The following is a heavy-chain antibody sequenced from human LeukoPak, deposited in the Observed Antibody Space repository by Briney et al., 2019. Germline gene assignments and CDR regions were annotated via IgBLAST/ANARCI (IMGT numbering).Heavy chain of an antibody. V-gene: IGHV3-30*18. Sequence: GGSLRLSCAASGFTFSSYGMRWVRQAPGKGLEWVAVISYDGSNKYYADSVKGRFTISRDNSKNTLYPQMNSLRAEDTAVYYCAKDADYDSSGYHPTWFDPWGQGTLVTVSS. CDR3: AKDADYDSSGYHPTWFDP. CDR1: GFTFSSYG. J-gene: IGHJ5*02. CDR2: ISYDGSNK. D-gene: IGHD3-22*01.